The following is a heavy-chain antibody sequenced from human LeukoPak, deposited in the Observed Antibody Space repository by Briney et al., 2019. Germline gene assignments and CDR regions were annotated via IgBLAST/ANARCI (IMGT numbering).Heavy chain of an antibody. V-gene: IGHV1-69*01. J-gene: IGHJ4*03. D-gene: IGHD5-18*01. Sequence: SEKVSCKASVGTFSRYAISWVRQAPGQGLEWVGGVIPVFGTAKYAQKFQGRVTITADESTSTAYMELSSLRSDDTAVYSCARGVHNYGNFYFWGEGALGSVSS. CDR1: VGTFSRYA. CDR2: VIPVFGTA. CDR3: ARGVHNYGNFYF.